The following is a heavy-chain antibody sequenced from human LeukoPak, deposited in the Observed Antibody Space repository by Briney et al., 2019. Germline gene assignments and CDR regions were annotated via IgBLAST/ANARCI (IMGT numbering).Heavy chain of an antibody. CDR2: INPNTGGT. CDR1: GYTFTGYY. J-gene: IGHJ5*02. Sequence: ASVKVSCKASGYTFTGYYMHWVRQAPGQGLEWMGWINPNTGGTNYPQKFQGRVTMTRDTSISTVYMELSRLRSDDTAVYYCAREGGPARNWFDPWGQGTLVTVSS. D-gene: IGHD2-15*01. V-gene: IGHV1-2*02. CDR3: AREGGPARNWFDP.